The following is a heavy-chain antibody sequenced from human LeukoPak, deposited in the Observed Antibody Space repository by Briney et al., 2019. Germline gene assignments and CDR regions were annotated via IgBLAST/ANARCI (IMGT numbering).Heavy chain of an antibody. J-gene: IGHJ4*02. CDR3: AKSILTEPFDY. V-gene: IGHV3-23*01. D-gene: IGHD3-9*01. CDR2: ISSSSSYI. CDR1: GFTFDDYG. Sequence: GGSLRLSCAASGFTFDDYGMSWVRQAPGKGLEWVSSISSSSSYIYYADSVKGRFTISRDNSKNTLYLQMNSLRAEDTAVYYCAKSILTEPFDYWGQGTLVTVSS.